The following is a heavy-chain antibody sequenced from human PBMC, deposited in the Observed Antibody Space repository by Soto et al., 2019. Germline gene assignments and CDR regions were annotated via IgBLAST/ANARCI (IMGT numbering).Heavy chain of an antibody. Sequence: GGSLRLSCAASGFTFSSYGMHWVRQAPGKGLEWVAVIWYDGSNKYYADSVKGRFTISRDNSKNTLYLQMNSLRDEDTAVYYCARDELPYYDILTGYSRLYYYYYMDVWGKGTTVTVSS. J-gene: IGHJ6*03. V-gene: IGHV3-33*01. CDR1: GFTFSSYG. CDR3: ARDELPYYDILTGYSRLYYYYYMDV. D-gene: IGHD3-9*01. CDR2: IWYDGSNK.